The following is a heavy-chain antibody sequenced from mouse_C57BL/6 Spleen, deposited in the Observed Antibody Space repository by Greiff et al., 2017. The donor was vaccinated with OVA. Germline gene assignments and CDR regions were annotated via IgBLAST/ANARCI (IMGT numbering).Heavy chain of an antibody. D-gene: IGHD4-1*01. V-gene: IGHV1-53*01. Sequence: VQLQQPGTELVKPGASVKLSCKASGYTFTSYWLHWVQQRPGQGLEWIGNINPSNGGTNYNEKFKSKATLTVDKSSSTAYMQLSSLTSEDSAVCYCARRTGVRAMDYWGQGTSVTVSS. J-gene: IGHJ4*01. CDR3: ARRTGVRAMDY. CDR1: GYTFTSYW. CDR2: INPSNGGT.